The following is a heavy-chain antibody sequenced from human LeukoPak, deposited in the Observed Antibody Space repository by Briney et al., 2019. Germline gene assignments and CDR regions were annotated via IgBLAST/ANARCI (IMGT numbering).Heavy chain of an antibody. Sequence: SDTLSLTCTVSGGSISSYYWSWIRQPPGKGLEWIGYIYYSGSTNYNPSLKSRVTISVDTSKNQFSLKLSSVTAADTAVYYCARMDIVVVVAATHNWFDPWGQGTLVTVSS. J-gene: IGHJ5*02. CDR3: ARMDIVVVVAATHNWFDP. CDR1: GGSISSYY. V-gene: IGHV4-59*01. CDR2: IYYSGST. D-gene: IGHD2-15*01.